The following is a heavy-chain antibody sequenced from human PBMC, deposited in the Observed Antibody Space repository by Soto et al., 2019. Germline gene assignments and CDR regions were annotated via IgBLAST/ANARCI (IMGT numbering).Heavy chain of an antibody. CDR1: GGSISRSY. CDR2: IYYTGST. V-gene: IGHV4-59*07. CDR3: ARGLRAPQLVK. Sequence: PSGTLSLTYTISGGSISRSYWNWVRQPPGKALEWIGYIYYTGSTNYNPSLKSRLTISVDTSKNQFSLKLSSVTAADTAVYDCARGLRAPQLVKWGKGTLVTVA. D-gene: IGHD1-1*01. J-gene: IGHJ4*02.